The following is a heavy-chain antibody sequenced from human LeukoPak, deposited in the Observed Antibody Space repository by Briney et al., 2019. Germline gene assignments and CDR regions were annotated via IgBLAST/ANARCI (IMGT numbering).Heavy chain of an antibody. D-gene: IGHD3-3*01. CDR3: ARDRVIGVVIETYDAFDI. CDR1: GYTFTSYD. J-gene: IGHJ3*02. V-gene: IGHV1-2*02. CDR2: INPNSGGT. Sequence: ASVKVSCKASGYTFTSYDINWVRQATGQGFEWMGWINPNSGGTNYAQKFQGRVTMTRDTSISTAYMELSRLRSDDTAVYYCARDRVIGVVIETYDAFDIWGQGTMVTVSS.